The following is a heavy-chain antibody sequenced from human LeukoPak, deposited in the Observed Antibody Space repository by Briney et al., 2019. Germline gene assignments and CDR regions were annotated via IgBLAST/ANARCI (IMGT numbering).Heavy chain of an antibody. J-gene: IGHJ4*02. D-gene: IGHD3-9*01. Sequence: ASVKVSCKVSGYTLTELSMHWVRQAPGKGLEWMGGFDPEDGGTIYAQKFQGRVTMTEDTSTDTAYMELSSLRSEDTAVYYCATVPHYDILTGFNYWGQGTLVTVSS. CDR3: ATVPHYDILTGFNY. V-gene: IGHV1-24*01. CDR2: FDPEDGGT. CDR1: GYTLTELS.